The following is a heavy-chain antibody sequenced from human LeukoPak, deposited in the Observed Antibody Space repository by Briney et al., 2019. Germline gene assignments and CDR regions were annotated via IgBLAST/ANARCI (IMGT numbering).Heavy chain of an antibody. V-gene: IGHV3-7*03. D-gene: IGHD1-14*01. CDR1: GFTFSNYW. CDR3: ARDVAGFDY. Sequence: GGSLRLSRVVSGFTFSNYWMSWVRQAPGKGLEWVANIKRDGSEKYFVDSVKGRFTISRDNAKNSLYLQMNSLRAEDTAVYFCARDVAGFDYWGQGTLVTVSS. J-gene: IGHJ4*02. CDR2: IKRDGSEK.